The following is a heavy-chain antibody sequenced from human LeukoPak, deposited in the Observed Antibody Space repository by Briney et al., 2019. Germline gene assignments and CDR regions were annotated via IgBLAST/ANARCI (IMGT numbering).Heavy chain of an antibody. J-gene: IGHJ4*02. D-gene: IGHD3-3*01. CDR1: GFTVSGNY. V-gene: IGHV3-53*01. CDR2: IYSGGST. Sequence: GGSLRLSCAASGFTVSGNYMNWVRQAPGKGLEWVSVIYSGGSTYYADSVKGRFTISRDNSKNTLYLQMNSLRAEDTAVYYCAKSGYYTYYFDYWGQGTLVTVSS. CDR3: AKSGYYTYYFDY.